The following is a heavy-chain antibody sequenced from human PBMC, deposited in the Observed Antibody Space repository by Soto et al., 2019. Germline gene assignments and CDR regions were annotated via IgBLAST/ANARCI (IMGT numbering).Heavy chain of an antibody. V-gene: IGHV3-30-3*01. J-gene: IGHJ4*02. CDR2: ISYDGSNK. CDR3: ARDGQNYDDSSGPDCFDY. D-gene: IGHD3-22*01. Sequence: QVQLVESGGGVVQPGRSLRLSCAASGFTFSSYAMHWVRQAPCKGLACVAVISYDGSNKYYADSVKGRFTISRDNSKNTLYLQMNSLRAEDTAVYYCARDGQNYDDSSGPDCFDYWGQGTLVTVSS. CDR1: GFTFSSYA.